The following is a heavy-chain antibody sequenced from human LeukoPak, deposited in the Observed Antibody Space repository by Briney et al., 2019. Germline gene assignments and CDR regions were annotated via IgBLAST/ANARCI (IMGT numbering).Heavy chain of an antibody. V-gene: IGHV3-7*01. CDR3: ARRQGGYYDILTGAPGYYYYGMDV. Sequence: GGSLRLSCAASGFTFSSYWVSWVRQAPGKGLEWVANIKQDGSEKYYVDSVKGRFTISRDNAKNSLYLQMNSLRAEDTAVYYCARRQGGYYDILTGAPGYYYYGMDVWGQGTTVTVSS. CDR2: IKQDGSEK. CDR1: GFTFSSYW. D-gene: IGHD3-9*01. J-gene: IGHJ6*02.